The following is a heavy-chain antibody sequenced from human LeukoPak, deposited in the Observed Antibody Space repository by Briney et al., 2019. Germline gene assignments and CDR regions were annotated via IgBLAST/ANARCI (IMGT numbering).Heavy chain of an antibody. D-gene: IGHD6-19*01. CDR1: GGSISSSSYY. CDR3: ARARAEQWLPYYYYYYYMHV. CDR2: IYYSGST. J-gene: IGHJ6*03. V-gene: IGHV4-39*07. Sequence: SETLSLTCTVSGGSISSSSYYWGWIRQPPGKGLEWIGSIYYSGSTYYNPSLKSRVTISVDTSKNQFSLKLSSVTAADTAVYYCARARAEQWLPYYYYYYYMHVWGKGTTVTVSS.